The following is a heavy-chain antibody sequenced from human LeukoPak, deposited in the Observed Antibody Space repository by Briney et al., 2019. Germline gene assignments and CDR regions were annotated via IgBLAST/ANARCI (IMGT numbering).Heavy chain of an antibody. CDR3: AELGITMIGGV. Sequence: PGGSLRLSCAASGFTFSSSWMHWVRHAPGKGLVWVSRINNDGSTTTYADSVKGRFTISRDNAKNTLYLQMNSLRAEDTAVYYCAELGITMIGGVWGKGTTVTISS. V-gene: IGHV3-74*01. D-gene: IGHD3-10*02. CDR1: GFTFSSSW. CDR2: INNDGSTT. J-gene: IGHJ6*04.